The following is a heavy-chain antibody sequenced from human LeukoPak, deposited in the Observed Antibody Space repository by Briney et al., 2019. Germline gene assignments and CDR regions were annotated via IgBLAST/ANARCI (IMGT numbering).Heavy chain of an antibody. Sequence: GGSLGLSCAASGFTFSSYAMHWVRQAPGKGLEWVAVISYDGSNKYYADSVKGRFTISRDNSKNTLYLQMNSLRAEDTAVYYCARGPIDRVYQLPPSPAWFDPWGQGTLVTVSS. CDR2: ISYDGSNK. CDR3: ARGPIDRVYQLPPSPAWFDP. D-gene: IGHD2-2*01. V-gene: IGHV3-30-3*01. J-gene: IGHJ5*02. CDR1: GFTFSSYA.